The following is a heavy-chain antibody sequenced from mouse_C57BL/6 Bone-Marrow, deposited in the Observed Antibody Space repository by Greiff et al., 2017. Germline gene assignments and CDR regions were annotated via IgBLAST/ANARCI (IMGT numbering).Heavy chain of an antibody. V-gene: IGHV1-50*01. CDR3: GRLYYCNYEFAY. J-gene: IGHJ3*01. Sequence: QVQLQQPGAELVKPGASVKLSCKASGSTFTSYWMQWVKQRPGQGLEWIGEIDPSDSYTNYNQKFKGKATLTVDTSSSTAYMQLSSLTSEDSAVYYCGRLYYCNYEFAYWGQGTLVTVSA. CDR2: IDPSDSYT. D-gene: IGHD2-1*01. CDR1: GSTFTSYW.